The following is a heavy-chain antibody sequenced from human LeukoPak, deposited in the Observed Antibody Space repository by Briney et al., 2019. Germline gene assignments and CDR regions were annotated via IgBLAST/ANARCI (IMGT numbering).Heavy chain of an antibody. D-gene: IGHD3-10*01. Sequence: GSLRLSCAASGFTVSSNYMSWVRQAPGKGLEWVSGIYSGGTTYCADSVKGRFTISTDNSKNTLYLQMNSLRAEDTAVYYCARDYGTWWGQGTLVTVSS. CDR1: GFTVSSNY. CDR3: ARDYGTW. V-gene: IGHV3-53*01. CDR2: IYSGGTT. J-gene: IGHJ4*02.